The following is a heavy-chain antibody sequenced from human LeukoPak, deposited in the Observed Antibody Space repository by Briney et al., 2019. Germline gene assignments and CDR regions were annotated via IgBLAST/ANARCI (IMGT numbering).Heavy chain of an antibody. Sequence: SETLSLTCNVSGGSISNNNYFWAWIRQPPGKGLEWLGSIFYTGTAYYNPSLESPVTMSVDTSKNQFSLKLSSVTAADTAVYFCARGPYSYDSSGAFDIWGQGTMVTVSS. J-gene: IGHJ3*02. D-gene: IGHD3-22*01. V-gene: IGHV4-39*07. CDR2: IFYTGTA. CDR1: GGSISNNNYF. CDR3: ARGPYSYDSSGAFDI.